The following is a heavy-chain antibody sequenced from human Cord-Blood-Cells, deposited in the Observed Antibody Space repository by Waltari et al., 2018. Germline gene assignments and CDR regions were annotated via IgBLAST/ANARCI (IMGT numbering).Heavy chain of an antibody. CDR1: GGSISSSSYY. V-gene: IGHV4-39*01. Sequence: QLQLQESGPGLVKPSETLSLTCTVSGGSISSSSYYWGWIRQHPGKGLEWIGSIYYSGSTYYNPSLKSRVTISVDTSKNQFSLKLSSVTAADTAVYYCARSTVVVPAANAFDIWGQGTMVTVSS. D-gene: IGHD2-2*01. J-gene: IGHJ3*02. CDR3: ARSTVVVPAANAFDI. CDR2: IYYSGST.